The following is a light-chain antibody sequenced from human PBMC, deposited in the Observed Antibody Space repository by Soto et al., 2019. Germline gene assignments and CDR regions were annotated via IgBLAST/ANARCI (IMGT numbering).Light chain of an antibody. CDR1: SSDVGTYDF. CDR3: SSYAGSNTDYV. CDR2: DVS. V-gene: IGLV2-11*01. J-gene: IGLJ1*01. Sequence: QSVLTQPRSVSGSPGQSVTISCTGTSSDVGTYDFVSWYQQHPGKAPRLMIFDVSERPSGVPDRFSGSKSGNTASLTVSGLQAEDEADYYCSSYAGSNTDYVFGTGTKVTAL.